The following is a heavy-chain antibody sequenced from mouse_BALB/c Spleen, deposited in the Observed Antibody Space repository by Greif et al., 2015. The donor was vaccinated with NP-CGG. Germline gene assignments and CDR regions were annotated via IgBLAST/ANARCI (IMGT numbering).Heavy chain of an antibody. J-gene: IGHJ4*01. CDR1: GFTFSSYG. CDR3: ARHPDYYAMDY. V-gene: IGHV5-6*01. Sequence: EVNVVESGGDLVKPGGSLKLSCAASGFTFSSYGMSWVRQTPDKRLEWVATISSGGSYTYYPDSVKGRFTISRDNAKNTLYLQMSSLKSEDTAMYYCARHPDYYAMDYWGQGTSVTVSS. CDR2: ISSGGSYT.